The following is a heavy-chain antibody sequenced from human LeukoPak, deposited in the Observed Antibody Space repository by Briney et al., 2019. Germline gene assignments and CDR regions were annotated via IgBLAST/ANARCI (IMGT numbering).Heavy chain of an antibody. Sequence: SETLSLTCTVSGGSISSSSYYWGWIRQPPGKGLEWIGSIYYSGSTYYNPSLKSRVTISVDTSKNQFSLKLSSVTAADTAVYYCARDRTFYGDSPTTDYWGQGTLVTVSS. CDR3: ARDRTFYGDSPTTDY. V-gene: IGHV4-39*07. CDR1: GGSISSSSYY. CDR2: IYYSGST. D-gene: IGHD4-17*01. J-gene: IGHJ4*02.